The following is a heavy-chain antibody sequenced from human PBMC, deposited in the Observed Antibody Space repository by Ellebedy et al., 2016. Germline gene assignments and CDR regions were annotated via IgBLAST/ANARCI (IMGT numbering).Heavy chain of an antibody. CDR3: VRDMSSGWKFDY. D-gene: IGHD6-19*01. CDR1: GFTFRSYW. V-gene: IGHV3-7*01. J-gene: IGHJ4*02. Sequence: ESLKISXAASGFTFRSYWMSWVRQAPGKGLEWVANINRDGSVYYYVDSVKGRFSISRDNAKNSLSLQMNSLRDEDTAVYYCVRDMSSGWKFDYWGQGTLVTVSS. CDR2: INRDGSVY.